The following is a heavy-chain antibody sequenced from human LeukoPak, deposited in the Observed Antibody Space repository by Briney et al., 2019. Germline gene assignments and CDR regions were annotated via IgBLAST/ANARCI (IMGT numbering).Heavy chain of an antibody. CDR2: ISSSGSTI. D-gene: IGHD1-26*01. Sequence: GGSLRLSCAASGFIFSDYYMRWIRQAPGRGLEWVSYISSSGSTIYYADSVRGRFTISRDNAKNSLYLQMNSLTPEDTAFYYCAREYSGSSLDYWGRGTLVTVSS. CDR3: AREYSGSSLDY. V-gene: IGHV3-11*01. J-gene: IGHJ4*02. CDR1: GFIFSDYY.